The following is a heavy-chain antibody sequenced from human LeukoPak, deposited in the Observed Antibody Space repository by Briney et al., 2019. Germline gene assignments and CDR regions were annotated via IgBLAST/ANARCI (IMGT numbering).Heavy chain of an antibody. D-gene: IGHD3-22*01. J-gene: IGHJ4*02. V-gene: IGHV4-59*01. CDR2: IYYSGTI. CDR1: GGSISRYY. Sequence: PETLYLTCTVSGGSISRYYWAWIRQPTGKGLEWIGDIYYSGTINYSPSLKSRVTISVDTSKSQFSLQLRSVSAADTAVYYCARQTYSSGYRIFDYWGQGTLVTVSS. CDR3: ARQTYSSGYRIFDY.